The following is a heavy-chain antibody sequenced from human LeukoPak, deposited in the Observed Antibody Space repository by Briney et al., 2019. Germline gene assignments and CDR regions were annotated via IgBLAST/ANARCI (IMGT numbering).Heavy chain of an antibody. Sequence: GGSLRLSCAASGFTFDDYDMSWVRQAPGKGLEWVSAISGSGGSTYYADSVKGRFTISRDNSKNTLYLQMNSLRAEDTAVYYCARGGSYLSAFDIWGQGTMVTVSS. V-gene: IGHV3-23*01. D-gene: IGHD1-26*01. CDR3: ARGGSYLSAFDI. J-gene: IGHJ3*02. CDR2: ISGSGGST. CDR1: GFTFDDYD.